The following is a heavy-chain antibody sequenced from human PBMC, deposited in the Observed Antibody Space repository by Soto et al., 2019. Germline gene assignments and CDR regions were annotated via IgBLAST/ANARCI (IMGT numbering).Heavy chain of an antibody. Sequence: QVQLVQSGPEVKKPGASVKVSCKASGYTFTNYGFNWVRQAPGQGLEWMGWISAYNGHTKYSQILQARVIMTTDTTTSTAYMELRSLTSDDTAVYYCAREGAVTNPLGYWGQGTLVTVSS. J-gene: IGHJ4*02. CDR1: GYTFTNYG. V-gene: IGHV1-18*01. CDR3: AREGAVTNPLGY. CDR2: ISAYNGHT. D-gene: IGHD4-17*01.